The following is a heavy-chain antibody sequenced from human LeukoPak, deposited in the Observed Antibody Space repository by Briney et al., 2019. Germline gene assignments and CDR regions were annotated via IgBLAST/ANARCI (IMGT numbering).Heavy chain of an antibody. CDR1: GGSISRYY. CDR3: ARVDSSSWYYFDY. J-gene: IGHJ4*02. D-gene: IGHD6-13*01. CDR2: IYYSGST. V-gene: IGHV4-59*01. Sequence: SETLSLTCTVSGGSISRYYWSWIRQPPGKGLEWIGYIYYSGSTNYNPSLKSRVTISVDTSKNQFSLKLSSVTAADTAVYYCARVDSSSWYYFDYWGQGTLVTVSS.